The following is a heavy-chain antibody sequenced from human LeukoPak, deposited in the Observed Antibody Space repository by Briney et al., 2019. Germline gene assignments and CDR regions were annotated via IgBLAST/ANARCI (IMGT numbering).Heavy chain of an antibody. D-gene: IGHD1-1*01. Sequence: AGGSLRLSCAASGFTFSSTSMSWVRQAPGKGLEWGAVTFGGGDGTYYADSVKGRFTISRDDSKNTLYLQLNSLRAEDTTVYYCARDRCDYTTGTASCGMDVWGQGTTVTVSS. CDR3: ARDRCDYTTGTASCGMDV. CDR2: TFGGGDGT. CDR1: GFTFSSTS. V-gene: IGHV3-23*01. J-gene: IGHJ6*02.